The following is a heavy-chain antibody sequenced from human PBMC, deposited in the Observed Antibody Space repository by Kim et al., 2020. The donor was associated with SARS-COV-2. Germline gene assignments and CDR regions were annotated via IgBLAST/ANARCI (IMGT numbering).Heavy chain of an antibody. CDR1: GGSISSGDYY. V-gene: IGHV4-30-4*01. CDR2: IYYSGST. J-gene: IGHJ4*02. D-gene: IGHD3-3*01. Sequence: SETLSLTCTVSGGSISSGDYYWSWIRQPPGKGLEWIGYIYYSGSTYYNPSLKSRVTISVDTSKNQFSLKLSSVTAADTAVYYCARARDDFWSGGIDYWGQGTLVTVSS. CDR3: ARARDDFWSGGIDY.